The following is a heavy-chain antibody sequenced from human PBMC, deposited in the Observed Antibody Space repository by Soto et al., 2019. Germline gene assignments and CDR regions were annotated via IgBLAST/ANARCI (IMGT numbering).Heavy chain of an antibody. CDR2: TYYRSKWQN. CDR3: ERDRGGYYDMDV. Sequence: SQTLSLTSAITGDSVSSNSAAWNWSRQSPSRGLEWLGSTYYRSKWQNDYAVSVKSPITINPDTSKNEFCLQLNSVTPEDTAVYHCERDRGGYYDMDVWGQGTTVTVSS. CDR1: GDSVSSNSAA. J-gene: IGHJ6*02. V-gene: IGHV6-1*01.